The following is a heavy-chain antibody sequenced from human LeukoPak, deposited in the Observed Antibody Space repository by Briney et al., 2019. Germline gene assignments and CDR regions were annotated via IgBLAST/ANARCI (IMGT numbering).Heavy chain of an antibody. D-gene: IGHD5-12*01. Sequence: PSETLSLTCTVSGDSSSLYYWSWIRQPTGKGLEWIGYISYSGDTNYNPSLKSRVTISVDTSKNHLSLKVTSVTAADTAVYYCARVASGDRYSGYAKDRYYFDYWGQGTLVTVSS. CDR1: GDSSSLYY. CDR2: ISYSGDT. CDR3: ARVASGDRYSGYAKDRYYFDY. J-gene: IGHJ4*02. V-gene: IGHV4-59*01.